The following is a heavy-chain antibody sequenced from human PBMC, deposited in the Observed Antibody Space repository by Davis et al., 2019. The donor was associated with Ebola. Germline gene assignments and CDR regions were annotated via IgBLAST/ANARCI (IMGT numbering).Heavy chain of an antibody. CDR1: GFTFSNAW. CDR3: TTDLSGSYYDYYYYYMDV. J-gene: IGHJ6*03. Sequence: PGGSLRLSCAASGFTFSNAWMSWVRQAPGKGLEWVGRIKSKTDGGTTDYAAPVKGRFTISRDDSKNTLYLQMNSLKTEDTAVYYCTTDLSGSYYDYYYYYMDVWGKGTTVTVSS. D-gene: IGHD1-26*01. CDR2: IKSKTDGGTT. V-gene: IGHV3-15*01.